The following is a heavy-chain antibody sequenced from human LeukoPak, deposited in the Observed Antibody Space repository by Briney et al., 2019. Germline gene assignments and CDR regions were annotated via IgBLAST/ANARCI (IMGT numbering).Heavy chain of an antibody. V-gene: IGHV3-23*01. J-gene: IGHJ4*02. CDR3: VKYTSYYFDS. CDR2: VTRDSDRT. Sequence: GGSLRLSCAASGFTFSSYAMSWVRQAPGKGLEWVSAVTRDSDRTFYAAPVKGRFTTTRDNIQNTLYLEMNSLRAEDTAIYYCVKYTSYYFDSWGQGTLVTVSS. D-gene: IGHD3-16*01. CDR1: GFTFSSYA.